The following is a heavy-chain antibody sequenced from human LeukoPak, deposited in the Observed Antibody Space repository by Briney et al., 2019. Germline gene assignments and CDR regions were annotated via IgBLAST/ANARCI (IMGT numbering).Heavy chain of an antibody. CDR1: GGSFSGYY. CDR2: INHSGST. D-gene: IGHD2-21*01. Sequence: SETLSLTCAVYGGSFSGYYWSWIRQPPGKGLEWIGEINHSGSTNYNPSLKSRVTISVDTSKNQFSLKLSSVTAADTAVYYCARQTYSDGDAFDIWGQGTMVTVSS. J-gene: IGHJ3*02. V-gene: IGHV4-34*01. CDR3: ARQTYSDGDAFDI.